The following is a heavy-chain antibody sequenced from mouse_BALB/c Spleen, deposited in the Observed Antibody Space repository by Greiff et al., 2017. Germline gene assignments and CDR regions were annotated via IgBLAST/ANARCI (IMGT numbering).Heavy chain of an antibody. V-gene: IGHV1S81*02. CDR3: ARDDFFAY. CDR1: GYTFTSYY. J-gene: IGHJ3*01. CDR2: INPSNGGT. Sequence: QVQLQQSGAELVKPGASVKLSCKASGYTFTSYYMYWVKQRPGQGLEWIGEINPSNGGTNFNEKFKSKATLTVDKSSSTAYMQLSSLTSEDSAVYYCARDDFFAYWGQGTLVTVSA.